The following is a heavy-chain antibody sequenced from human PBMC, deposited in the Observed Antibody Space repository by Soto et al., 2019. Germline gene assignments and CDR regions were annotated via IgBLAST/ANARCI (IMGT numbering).Heavy chain of an antibody. Sequence: ETLSLTCTVSGGSISSYYWSWIRQPAGKGLEWIGRIYTSGSTNYNPSLKSRVTMSVDTSKNQFSLKLSSVTAADTAVYYCARDQRSYYDSSVDWFDPWGQGTLVTVSS. J-gene: IGHJ5*02. D-gene: IGHD3-22*01. CDR2: IYTSGST. CDR1: GGSISSYY. V-gene: IGHV4-4*07. CDR3: ARDQRSYYDSSVDWFDP.